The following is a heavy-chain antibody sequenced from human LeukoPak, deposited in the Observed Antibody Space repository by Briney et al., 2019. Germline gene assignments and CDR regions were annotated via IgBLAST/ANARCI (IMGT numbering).Heavy chain of an antibody. CDR2: ISPSGGST. CDR3: ARDISSSSWYYYYYYYYMDV. CDR1: GYTFTSNY. J-gene: IGHJ6*03. V-gene: IGHV1-46*01. Sequence: ASVKVSCKAFGYTFTSNYMHWVRQAPGQGPEWMGVISPSGGSTTYAQKFQGRVTLTRDMSTSTDYLELSSLRSEDTAVYYCARDISSSSWYYYYYYYYMDVWGKGTTVTVSS. D-gene: IGHD6-13*01.